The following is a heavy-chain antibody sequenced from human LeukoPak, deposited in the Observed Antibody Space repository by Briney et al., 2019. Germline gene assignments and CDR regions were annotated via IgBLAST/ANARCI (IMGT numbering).Heavy chain of an antibody. CDR2: INPNSGGT. CDR1: GYTFTGYY. J-gene: IGHJ4*02. V-gene: IGHV1-2*02. Sequence: SVKVSCKASGYTFTGYYMHWVRQAPGQGLEWMGWINPNSGGTNYAQKFQGRVTLTTDTSISTAYMELSNLTSGDTAVYYCARVRSKFMVWGGDYDSWGQGSQVTVSS. CDR3: ARVRSKFMVWGGDYDS. D-gene: IGHD3-10*01.